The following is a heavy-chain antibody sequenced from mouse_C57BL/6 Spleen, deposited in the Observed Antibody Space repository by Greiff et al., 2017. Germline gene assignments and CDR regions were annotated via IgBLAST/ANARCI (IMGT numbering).Heavy chain of an antibody. J-gene: IGHJ1*03. D-gene: IGHD1-1*01. CDR2: ISSGSSTI. CDR1: GFTFSDYG. V-gene: IGHV5-17*01. CDR3: ARPDYGSSYGYFDV. Sequence: VQLQQSGGGLVKPGGSLKLSCAASGFTFSDYGMHWVRQAPEKGLEWVAYISSGSSTIYYADTVKGRFTISRDNAKNTLFLQMTSLRSEDTAMYYCARPDYGSSYGYFDVWGTGTTVTVSS.